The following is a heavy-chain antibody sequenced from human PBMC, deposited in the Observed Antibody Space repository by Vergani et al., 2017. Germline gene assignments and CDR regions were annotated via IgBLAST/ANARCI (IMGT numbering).Heavy chain of an antibody. Sequence: QLQLQESGPRLVKPSETLSLTCSLSGMSISNNNYYWGWIRQPPGKGLEWIGSIYDSRNNNYSPSLKSRVSISVDTSKNQFSLNLTAVTAADTAVYYCARHLRQLARNDVFDMWGHGTVGTVAS. CDR1: GMSISNNNYY. D-gene: IGHD6-6*01. V-gene: IGHV4-39*01. CDR2: IYDSRNN. J-gene: IGHJ3*02. CDR3: ARHLRQLARNDVFDM.